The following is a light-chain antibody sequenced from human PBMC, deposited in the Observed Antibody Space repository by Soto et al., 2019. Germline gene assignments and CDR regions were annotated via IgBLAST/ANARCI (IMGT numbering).Light chain of an antibody. CDR2: SDN. V-gene: IGLV1-44*01. CDR1: YSNIGSET. Sequence: QLVLTQPPSASGTPGQRVTISCSGSYSNIGSETVNWYQQLPGAAPELLIYSDNQRPSGVPDRFSGSKSGTSASLAISGLQSEDEADYYCAAWDDSLNGLVFGGGTKLTVL. CDR3: AAWDDSLNGLV. J-gene: IGLJ2*01.